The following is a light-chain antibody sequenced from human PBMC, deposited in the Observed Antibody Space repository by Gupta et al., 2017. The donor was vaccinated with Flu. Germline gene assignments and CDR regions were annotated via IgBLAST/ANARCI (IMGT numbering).Light chain of an antibody. J-gene: IGKJ4*01. V-gene: IGKV3-20*01. CDR2: GAS. CDR1: QSVSSSY. Sequence: EIVLTRSPGTLSLSPGERATLSCRASQSVSSSYLAWYQQKPGQAPRLLIYGASSRATGTPDRFSGSGSGTDFTLTISRLEPEDFAVYYCQQYGSSPRLTFGGGTKVEIK. CDR3: QQYGSSPRLT.